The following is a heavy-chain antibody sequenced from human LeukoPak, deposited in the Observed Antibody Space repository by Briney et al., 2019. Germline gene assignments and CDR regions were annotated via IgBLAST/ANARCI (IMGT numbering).Heavy chain of an antibody. CDR2: INEDGSVQ. CDR3: ASRESSMARSH. D-gene: IGHD3-10*01. CDR1: GFIISDYW. J-gene: IGHJ4*02. Sequence: PGGSLRLSCAASGFIISDYWMNCVRQVPGKGLEWVANINEDGSVQDYVDSVRGRFTISRDNAKNSVYLQMNSLRVEDTAVYYCASRESSMARSHWGQGTLVTVSS. V-gene: IGHV3-7*01.